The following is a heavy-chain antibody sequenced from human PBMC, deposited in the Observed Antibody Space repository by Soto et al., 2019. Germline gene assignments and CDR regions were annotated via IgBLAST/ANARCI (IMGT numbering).Heavy chain of an antibody. CDR2: IIPILGIA. V-gene: IGHV1-69*02. CDR3: ARLIVGATTNAFDI. J-gene: IGHJ3*02. Sequence: GASVKVSCKASGGTFSSYTISWVRQAPGQGLEWMGRIIPILGIANYAQRFQGRVTITADKSTSTAYMELSSLRSEDTAVYYCARLIVGATTNAFDIWGQGTMVTVSS. D-gene: IGHD1-26*01. CDR1: GGTFSSYT.